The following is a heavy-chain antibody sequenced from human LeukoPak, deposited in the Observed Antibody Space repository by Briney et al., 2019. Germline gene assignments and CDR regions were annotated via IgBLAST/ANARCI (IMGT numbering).Heavy chain of an antibody. V-gene: IGHV1-2*02. CDR3: ASLGIFYCGGDCSKSGMGY. CDR2: INPNSGGT. J-gene: IGHJ4*02. D-gene: IGHD2-21*01. Sequence: GASVKVSCKASGYTFTGYYMHWVRQAPGQGLEWMGWINPNSGGTNYAQKFQGRVTMTRDTSISTAYMELSRLRSDDTAVYYCASLGIFYCGGDCSKSGMGYWGQGTLVTVSS. CDR1: GYTFTGYY.